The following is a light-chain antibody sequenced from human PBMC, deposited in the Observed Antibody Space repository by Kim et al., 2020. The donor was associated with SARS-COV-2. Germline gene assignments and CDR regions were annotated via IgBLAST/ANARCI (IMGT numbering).Light chain of an antibody. J-gene: IGLJ2*01. V-gene: IGLV2-8*01. CDR3: SSYAGSYNVL. Sequence: GQSVTISCTGTSSDVGDYTYVSWYQQHPGRVPNLMIYEVSQRPSGVPDRFSGSKSGNTASLTVSGLQAEDEAEYYCSSYAGSYNVLFGGGTQLTVL. CDR1: SSDVGDYTY. CDR2: EVS.